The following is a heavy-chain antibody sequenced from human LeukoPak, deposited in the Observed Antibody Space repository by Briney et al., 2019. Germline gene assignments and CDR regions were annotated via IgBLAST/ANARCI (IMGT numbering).Heavy chain of an antibody. CDR1: GFRFSTYE. V-gene: IGHV3-48*03. D-gene: IGHD1-26*01. J-gene: IGHJ4*02. CDR3: ARSTILNAFDS. Sequence: GGSLRLSCAASGFRFSTYEMDWVRQAPGKGLEWVSYISRSGSYTYYADSVKGRFTISRDDAKSSLYLQMNSLRAEDTALYFCARSTILNAFDSWGQGILVTVSS. CDR2: ISRSGSYT.